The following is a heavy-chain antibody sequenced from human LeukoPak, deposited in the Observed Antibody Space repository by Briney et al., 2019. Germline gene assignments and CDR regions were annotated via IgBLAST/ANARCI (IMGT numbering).Heavy chain of an antibody. D-gene: IGHD2-21*02. CDR1: GESFSGYY. Sequence: SQTLSLTCAVYGESFSGYYWSWIRQPPGKGLEGIGEINHSGSTNYNPSLKSRVTISVDTSKNQFSLKLSSVTAADTAVYYCARVGDRERGGDCYSRPTEFFQLWAQGPLVTVSS. CDR2: INHSGST. J-gene: IGHJ1*01. CDR3: ARVGDRERGGDCYSRPTEFFQL. V-gene: IGHV4-34*01.